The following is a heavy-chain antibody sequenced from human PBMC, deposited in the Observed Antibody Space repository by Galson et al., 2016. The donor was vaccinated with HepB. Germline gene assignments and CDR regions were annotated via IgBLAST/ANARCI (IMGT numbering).Heavy chain of an antibody. Sequence: PALVTPTQTLTLTCTFSGFSLSNNGMGVGWIRQPPGKALEWLALIYWNDDKQYSPSLKSRLTITKDTSKNQVVLTMTNMGPMDTATYYCAHRQSGDREGVFDPWGQGILVTVSS. CDR1: GFSLSNNGMG. CDR3: AHRQSGDREGVFDP. D-gene: IGHD3-3*01. J-gene: IGHJ5*02. V-gene: IGHV2-5*01. CDR2: IYWNDDK.